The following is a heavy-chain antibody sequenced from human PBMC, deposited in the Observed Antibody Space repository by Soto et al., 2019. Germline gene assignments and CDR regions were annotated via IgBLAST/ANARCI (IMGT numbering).Heavy chain of an antibody. D-gene: IGHD2-21*01. V-gene: IGHV1-24*01. Sequence: GASVKVSCKVSGYTLTELSMHWVRQAPGKGLEWMGGFDPEDGETIYAQKFQGRVTMTEDTSTDTAYMELSSLRSEDTAVYYCATDPFRGGDCTHPPWGQGTLVTVSS. CDR2: FDPEDGET. CDR3: ATDPFRGGDCTHPP. CDR1: GYTLTELS. J-gene: IGHJ5*02.